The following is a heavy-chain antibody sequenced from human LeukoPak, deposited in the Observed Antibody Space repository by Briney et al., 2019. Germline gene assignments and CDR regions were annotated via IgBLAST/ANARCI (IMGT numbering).Heavy chain of an antibody. J-gene: IGHJ4*02. CDR2: IYTSGST. Sequence: NPSETLPLTCTVSGGSISSGSYYWSWIRQPAGKGLEWIGRIYTSGSTNYNPSLKSRVTISVDTSKNQFSLKLSSVTAADTAVYYCAREPRTLSGSSGFDYWGQGTLVTVSS. V-gene: IGHV4-61*02. CDR3: AREPRTLSGSSGFDY. CDR1: GGSISSGSYY. D-gene: IGHD2-15*01.